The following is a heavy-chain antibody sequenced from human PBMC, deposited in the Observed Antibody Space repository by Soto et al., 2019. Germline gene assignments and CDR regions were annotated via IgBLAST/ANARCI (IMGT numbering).Heavy chain of an antibody. CDR3: ASDYASGRYLYYYGMDV. CDR1: GYTFTSYG. V-gene: IGHV1-18*01. J-gene: IGHJ6*02. D-gene: IGHD3-10*01. CDR2: ISAYNGNT. Sequence: ASVKVSCKASGYTFTSYGISWVRQAPGQGLEWMGWISAYNGNTNYAQKLQGRVTMTTDTSTSTAYMELRSLRSDDTAVYYCASDYASGRYLYYYGMDVWGQGTTVTVSS.